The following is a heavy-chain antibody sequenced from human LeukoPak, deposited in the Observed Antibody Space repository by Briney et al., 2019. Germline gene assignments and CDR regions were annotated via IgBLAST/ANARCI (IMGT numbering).Heavy chain of an antibody. CDR3: ARSLTTLTYEGY. J-gene: IGHJ4*02. CDR1: GFTFSSYM. Sequence: PGGSLRLSCAASGFTFSSYMMNWVRQAPGKGLEWVSSINSGSTYTYYTESVKGRFAVSRDNAKNSLFLQMNSLRAEDTAIYYCARSLTTLTYEGYWGQGTLVTVSS. D-gene: IGHD1-1*01. V-gene: IGHV3-21*01. CDR2: INSGSTYT.